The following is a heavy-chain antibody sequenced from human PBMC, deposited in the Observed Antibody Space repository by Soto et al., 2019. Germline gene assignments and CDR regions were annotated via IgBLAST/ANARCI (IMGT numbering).Heavy chain of an antibody. V-gene: IGHV4-34*01. D-gene: IGHD6-19*01. CDR1: GGSFSGYF. CDR2: VNHNGRN. J-gene: IGHJ3*01. CDR3: ARGGSSDWQVAFDF. Sequence: SETLSLTCTVYGGSFSGYFWNWIRQTPGKGLEWIGKVNHNGRNNYNPSLKSRVTISLDMSKNQISLKLTSVTAADTAVYYCARGGSSDWQVAFDFWGQGTMVTVSS.